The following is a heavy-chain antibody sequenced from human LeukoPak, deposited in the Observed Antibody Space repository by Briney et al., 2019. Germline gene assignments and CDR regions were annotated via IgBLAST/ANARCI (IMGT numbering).Heavy chain of an antibody. CDR3: AKVQYSSGWVLYYYYYMDV. Sequence: PGGSLRLSCAASGFTFSSYGMHWVRQAPGKGLEWVAFIRYDGSNKYYADSVKGRFTISRDNSKNTLSLQMNSLRAEDTAVYYCAKVQYSSGWVLYYYYYMDVWGKGTTVTVSS. J-gene: IGHJ6*03. CDR2: IRYDGSNK. V-gene: IGHV3-30*02. D-gene: IGHD6-19*01. CDR1: GFTFSSYG.